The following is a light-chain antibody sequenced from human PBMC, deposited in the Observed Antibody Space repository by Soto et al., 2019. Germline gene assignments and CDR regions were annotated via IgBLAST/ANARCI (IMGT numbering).Light chain of an antibody. J-gene: IGKJ2*01. CDR3: QQRRNWPPT. CDR1: QSVGRF. V-gene: IGKV3-11*01. CDR2: DTS. Sequence: EVVLTQSPATLSLSPGEGATLSCRASQSVGRFLAWYQQKPGQAPRLLIYDTSNRATGIPGRFGGSGSGTDFTLTISGLEPEDFAIYYCQQRRNWPPTFGLGTKLDIK.